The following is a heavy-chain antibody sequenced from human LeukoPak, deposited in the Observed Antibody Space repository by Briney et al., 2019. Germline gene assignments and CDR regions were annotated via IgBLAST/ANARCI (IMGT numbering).Heavy chain of an antibody. D-gene: IGHD2-21*01. V-gene: IGHV1-8*02. CDR2: INPNSGNT. J-gene: IGHJ5*02. CDR3: ARGKKFVASDVYWFDP. Sequence: GASVKVSCKASGYTFTGYYMHWVRQAPGQGLEWMGWINPNSGNTGYTQKFQGRVTMTRDTSISIAYMELSSLRSEDTAVYYCARGKKFVASDVYWFDPWGQGTLVTVSS. CDR1: GYTFTGYY.